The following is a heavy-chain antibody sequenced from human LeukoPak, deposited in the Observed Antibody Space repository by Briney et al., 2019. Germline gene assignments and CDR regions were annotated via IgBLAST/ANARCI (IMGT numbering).Heavy chain of an antibody. D-gene: IGHD3-3*01. V-gene: IGHV1-24*01. CDR2: FDPEDSET. CDR3: ATGREWAIYDAFDI. Sequence: ASVKVSCKVSGYTLTELSMHWVRQAPGKGLEWMGGFDPEDSETIYAQKFQGRVTMTEDTSTDTAYMELSSLRSEDTAVYYCATGREWAIYDAFDIWGQGTMVTVSS. J-gene: IGHJ3*02. CDR1: GYTLTELS.